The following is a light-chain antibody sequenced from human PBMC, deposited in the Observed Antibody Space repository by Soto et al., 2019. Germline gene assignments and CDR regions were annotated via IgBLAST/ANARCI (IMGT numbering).Light chain of an antibody. Sequence: QSALTQPASVSGSPGQSITISCTGTSGDIGGYNYVSWYQQHPGKAPKLMIFEVSNRPSGVSNRFSGSKSVNTASLTISGLQGDDEADYYCSSYTSDFTLVFGTGTKLTVL. V-gene: IGLV2-14*01. CDR3: SSYTSDFTLV. CDR2: EVS. J-gene: IGLJ1*01. CDR1: SGDIGGYNY.